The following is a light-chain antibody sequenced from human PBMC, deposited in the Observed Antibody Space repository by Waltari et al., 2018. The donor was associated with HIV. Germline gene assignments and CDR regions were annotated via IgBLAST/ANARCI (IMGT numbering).Light chain of an antibody. CDR3: ASWDDILSSVI. CDR2: KNN. V-gene: IGLV1-47*01. Sequence: QSVLTQPPSASGTPGQRVTISCSGGRTNIGSNFVYWYHQLPGTAPKLLISKNNQRPSGVPVQFAGSKSGSSASLTISDLRSDDEAVYYCASWDDILSSVIFGGGTKVTVL. J-gene: IGLJ2*01. CDR1: RTNIGSNF.